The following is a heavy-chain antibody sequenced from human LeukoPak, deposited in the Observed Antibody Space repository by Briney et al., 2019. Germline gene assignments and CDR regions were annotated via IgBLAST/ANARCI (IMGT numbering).Heavy chain of an antibody. Sequence: ASVKVSCKASGYTFTSYGISWVRQAPGQGLEWMGWISAYNGNTNYAQKLQGRVTMTTDTSTSTVYMELSSLRSEDTAVYYCAREVGFWSGYYQDWGQGTLVTVSS. CDR3: AREVGFWSGYYQD. V-gene: IGHV1-18*01. J-gene: IGHJ4*02. CDR2: ISAYNGNT. D-gene: IGHD3-3*01. CDR1: GYTFTSYG.